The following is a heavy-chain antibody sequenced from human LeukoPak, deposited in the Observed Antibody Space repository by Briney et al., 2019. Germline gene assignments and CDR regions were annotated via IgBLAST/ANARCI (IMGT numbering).Heavy chain of an antibody. CDR3: ARGGLRYFDWLPFDY. V-gene: IGHV1-18*01. J-gene: IGHJ4*02. Sequence: ASVKVSCKASGYTFTSYGISWVRQAPGQGLEWMGWISAYNGNTNYAQKLQGRVTMTTDTSTSTAYMELRSLRSDDTAVYYCARGGLRYFDWLPFDYWGQGTLVTVSS. CDR2: ISAYNGNT. CDR1: GYTFTSYG. D-gene: IGHD3-9*01.